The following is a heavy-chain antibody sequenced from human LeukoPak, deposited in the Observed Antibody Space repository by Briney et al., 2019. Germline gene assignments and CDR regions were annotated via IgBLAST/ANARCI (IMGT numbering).Heavy chain of an antibody. D-gene: IGHD3-10*01. Sequence: GASVKVSCKASGGTFSSYAISRVRQAPGQGLEWMGGIIPIFGTANYAQKFQGRVTITADKSTSTAYMELSSLRSEDTAVYYCARGVIINYYYYYMDVWGKGTTVTVSS. J-gene: IGHJ6*03. CDR2: IIPIFGTA. CDR1: GGTFSSYA. V-gene: IGHV1-69*06. CDR3: ARGVIINYYYYYMDV.